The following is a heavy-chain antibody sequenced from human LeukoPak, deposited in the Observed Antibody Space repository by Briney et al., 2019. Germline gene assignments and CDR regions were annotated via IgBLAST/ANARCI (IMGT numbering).Heavy chain of an antibody. CDR1: GFTFSSYW. CDR3: ARVATGYSSSWYSAEYFQH. V-gene: IGHV3-7*03. Sequence: GGSLRLSCAASGFTFSSYWMSWVRQAPGKGLEWVANIKQDGSEKYYVDFVKGRFTISRDNAKNSLYLQMNSLRAEDTAVYYCARVATGYSSSWYSAEYFQHWGQGTLVTVSS. D-gene: IGHD6-13*01. J-gene: IGHJ1*01. CDR2: IKQDGSEK.